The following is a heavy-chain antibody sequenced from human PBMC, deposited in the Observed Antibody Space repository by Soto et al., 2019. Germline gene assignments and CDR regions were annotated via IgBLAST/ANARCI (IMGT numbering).Heavy chain of an antibody. CDR3: AGAQAGALRYTTEPPDV. CDR1: GYSFTSYW. Sequence: PGESLKISCKGSGYSFTSYWIGWVRQMPGKGLEWMGIIYPGDSDTRYSPSFQGQVTISADKSISTAYLQWSSLKASDTAMYYCAGAQAGALRYTTEPPDVWGQGTTVTVSS. D-gene: IGHD3-9*01. J-gene: IGHJ6*02. V-gene: IGHV5-51*01. CDR2: IYPGDSDT.